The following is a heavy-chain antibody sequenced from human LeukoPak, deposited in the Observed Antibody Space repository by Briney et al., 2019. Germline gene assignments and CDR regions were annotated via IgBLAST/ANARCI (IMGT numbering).Heavy chain of an antibody. D-gene: IGHD2-2*01. J-gene: IGHJ4*02. CDR1: GYSISSGYY. Sequence: SETLSLTCTVSGYSISSGYYWGWIRQPPGKGLEWIGSIYHSGSTYYNPSLKSRVTISVDTSKNQFSLKLSSVTAADTAVYYCAREKAGYEDYWGQGTLVTVSS. CDR2: IYHSGST. V-gene: IGHV4-38-2*02. CDR3: AREKAGYEDY.